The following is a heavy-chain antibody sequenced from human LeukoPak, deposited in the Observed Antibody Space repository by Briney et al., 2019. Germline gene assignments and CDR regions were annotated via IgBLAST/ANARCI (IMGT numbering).Heavy chain of an antibody. V-gene: IGHV4-59*01. J-gene: IGHJ4*02. CDR1: GGSISSYY. CDR3: ARAVVRGVNIDY. D-gene: IGHD3-10*01. Sequence: PSETLSLTCTVSGGSISSYYWSWIRQPPGKGLEWIGYIYYSGSTNYNPSLKSRVTISVDTSKNQFSLKLSSVTAADTAVYYCARAVVRGVNIDYWGQGTLVTVSS. CDR2: IYYSGST.